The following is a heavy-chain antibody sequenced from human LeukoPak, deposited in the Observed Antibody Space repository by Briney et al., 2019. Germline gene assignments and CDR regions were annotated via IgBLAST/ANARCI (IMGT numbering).Heavy chain of an antibody. CDR2: INGDGSTT. J-gene: IGHJ4*02. CDR1: GFTFSNYW. Sequence: GSLRLSCAASGFTFSNYWMHWVRQAPGKGLVWVSRINGDGSTTNYADSVKGRSTISRDNAKNTLFLQMNSLRAEDTAVYYCAGGRGSYGLWDSWGQGTPVTVSS. CDR3: AGGRGSYGLWDS. D-gene: IGHD2-15*01. V-gene: IGHV3-74*01.